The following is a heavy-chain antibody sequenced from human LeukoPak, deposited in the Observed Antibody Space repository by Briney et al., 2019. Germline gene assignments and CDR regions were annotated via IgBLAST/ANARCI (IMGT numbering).Heavy chain of an antibody. Sequence: GGSLRLSCAASGFTFFSYEMNWVRQAPGKGLEWVSYISSSGSTIYYADSVKGRFTISRDNAKNSLYLQMNSLRAEDTAVYYCVRGGSPPTSTWSLDEWGQGTLVSVSS. CDR3: VRGGSPPTSTWSLDE. CDR1: GFTFFSYE. J-gene: IGHJ4*02. D-gene: IGHD2-2*01. V-gene: IGHV3-48*03. CDR2: ISSSGSTI.